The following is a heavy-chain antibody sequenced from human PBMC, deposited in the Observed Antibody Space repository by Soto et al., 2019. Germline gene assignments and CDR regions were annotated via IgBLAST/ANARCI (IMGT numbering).Heavy chain of an antibody. J-gene: IGHJ4*02. Sequence: QVQLQESGPGLVKPSETLSLTCTVSGGGEYWSWVRQPPGKGLEWIGQIYHVGSANYNPSLKSRVTIPVDKSKRQLSLNLSSMTAADTAVYYCAQHGGYSLDYWGQGTLVTVSS. D-gene: IGHD5-12*01. CDR1: GGGEY. V-gene: IGHV4-4*02. CDR3: AQHGGYSLDY. CDR2: IYHVGSA.